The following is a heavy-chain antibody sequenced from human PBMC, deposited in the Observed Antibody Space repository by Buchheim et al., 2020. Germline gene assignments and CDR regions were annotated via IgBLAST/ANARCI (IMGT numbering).Heavy chain of an antibody. J-gene: IGHJ4*02. CDR3: ARETYCSGNSCLYYFDY. D-gene: IGHD2-15*01. Sequence: QVQLQEAGPGLVKPSETLSLTCTVSGGSVSSGTYYWSWIRQPPGKGLEWIGYIYYSGSTNYNPSLKSRVTISVDRSNNQFSLKLSSVTVADTAVYFCARETYCSGNSCLYYFDYWGQGTL. CDR2: IYYSGST. CDR1: GGSVSSGTYY. V-gene: IGHV4-61*01.